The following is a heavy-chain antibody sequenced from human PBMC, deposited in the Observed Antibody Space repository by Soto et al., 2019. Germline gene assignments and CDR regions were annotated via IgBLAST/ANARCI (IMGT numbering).Heavy chain of an antibody. Sequence: QVQLQQWGAGLLKPSETLSLTCAVYGGSFSGYYWSWIRQPPGKGLEWIGEINHSGSTNYNPSLKSRVTISXXTXKXXFSLKLSSVTAADTAVYYCASFSGIAVAYYYGMDVWGQGTTVTVSS. V-gene: IGHV4-34*01. CDR2: INHSGST. J-gene: IGHJ6*02. CDR3: ASFSGIAVAYYYGMDV. D-gene: IGHD6-19*01. CDR1: GGSFSGYY.